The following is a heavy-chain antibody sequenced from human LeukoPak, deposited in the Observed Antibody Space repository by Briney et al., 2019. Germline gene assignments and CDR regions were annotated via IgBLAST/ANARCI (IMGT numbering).Heavy chain of an antibody. CDR1: GGSFSGYY. V-gene: IGHV4-34*01. Sequence: KPSETLSLTCAVYGGSFSGYYWSWIRQPPGKGLEWIGEINHSGSTNYNPSLKSRVTISVDTSKNQFSLKLSSVTAADTAVYYCARARYSGSSFYAADYWGQGTLVTVSS. J-gene: IGHJ4*02. CDR3: ARARYSGSSFYAADY. CDR2: INHSGST. D-gene: IGHD1-26*01.